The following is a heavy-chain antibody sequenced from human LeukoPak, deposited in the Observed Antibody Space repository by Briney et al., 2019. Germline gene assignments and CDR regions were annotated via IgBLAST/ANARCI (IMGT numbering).Heavy chain of an antibody. J-gene: IGHJ5*02. V-gene: IGHV4-59*01. Sequence: SSETLSLTCTVSGGSISSYYWSWIRQPPGKGLEWIGYIYNSGSTNYNPSLKSRVTISVDTSKNQFSLKLSSVTAADMAVYYCARVSWPGRGSRFDPWGQGTLVTVSS. CDR1: GGSISSYY. CDR2: IYNSGST. CDR3: ARVSWPGRGSRFDP. D-gene: IGHD3-16*01.